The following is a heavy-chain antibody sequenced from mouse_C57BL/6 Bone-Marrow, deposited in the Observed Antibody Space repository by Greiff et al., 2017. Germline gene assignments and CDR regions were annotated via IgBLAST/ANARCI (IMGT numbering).Heavy chain of an antibody. CDR2: ISSGSSTI. Sequence: EVKLMESGGGLVKPGGSLKLSCAASGFTFSDYGMHWVRQAPEKGLEWVAYISSGSSTIYYADTVKGRFTISRDNAKNNLFLHMTSLRSEDTAMYYCAREGSNLDYWGQGTTLTVSS. CDR1: GFTFSDYG. V-gene: IGHV5-17*01. J-gene: IGHJ2*01. D-gene: IGHD1-1*01. CDR3: AREGSNLDY.